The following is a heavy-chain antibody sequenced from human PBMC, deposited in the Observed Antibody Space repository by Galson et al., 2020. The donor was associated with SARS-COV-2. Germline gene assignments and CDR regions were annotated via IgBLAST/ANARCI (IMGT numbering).Heavy chain of an antibody. CDR2: INYSGTT. CDR1: GGSISSDANY. D-gene: IGHD2-8*02. Sequence: SETLSLTCTVSGGSISSDANYWGWLPQPPGKGLEWIGSINYSGTTSYNPSLKRRVTISVDTPKNQVSLQVSVVTAADTVVYFCAKDTGGALYCWGQGTLVTFSS. J-gene: IGHJ4*02. V-gene: IGHV4-39*01. CDR3: AKDTGGALYC.